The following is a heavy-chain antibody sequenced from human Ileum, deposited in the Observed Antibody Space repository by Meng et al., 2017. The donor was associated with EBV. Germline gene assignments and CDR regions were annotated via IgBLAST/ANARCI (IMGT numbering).Heavy chain of an antibody. V-gene: IGHV4-39*01. CDR2: IYHTGST. CDR3: ARRDTAWFDP. Sequence: LHLQGSDPGLVKPSEPLSLTCRVSGGSITSYSYYWGWIRQPPGKGLEWIATIYHTGSTYYNPSLKSRVTISVDTSKNEFSLKVTSVTAADTALYYCARRDTAWFDPWGRGTLVTVSS. CDR1: GGSITSYSYY. J-gene: IGHJ5*02. D-gene: IGHD2-21*02.